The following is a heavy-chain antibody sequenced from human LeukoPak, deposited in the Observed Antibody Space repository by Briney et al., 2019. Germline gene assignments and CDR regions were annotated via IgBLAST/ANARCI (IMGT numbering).Heavy chain of an antibody. CDR3: ATLVRTAAPYSDY. Sequence: GESLKISCKGSGYSFGTYWIGWVRQVPGKGLEWMGIIFPGDSDTRYSPSFQGQVTISVDRSVSTAYLQWSSLKASDTAMYYCATLVRTAAPYSDYWGRGTLVTVSS. CDR1: GYSFGTYW. J-gene: IGHJ4*02. CDR2: IFPGDSDT. D-gene: IGHD6-6*01. V-gene: IGHV5-51*01.